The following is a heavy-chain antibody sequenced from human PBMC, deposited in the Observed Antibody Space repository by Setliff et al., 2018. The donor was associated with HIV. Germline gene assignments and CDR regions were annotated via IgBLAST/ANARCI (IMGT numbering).Heavy chain of an antibody. Sequence: PSETLSLTCAVYGGSFSGYYWSWIRQSPGKGLEWIGEINHGGSTNWNPSLKSRVTISGDTSNNHFSLNLRSVTAADTAVYYCVGGIRGARFSPWGQGTLVTVSS. CDR1: GGSFSGYY. CDR2: INHGGST. V-gene: IGHV4-34*01. CDR3: VGGIRGARFSP. J-gene: IGHJ5*02. D-gene: IGHD3-10*01.